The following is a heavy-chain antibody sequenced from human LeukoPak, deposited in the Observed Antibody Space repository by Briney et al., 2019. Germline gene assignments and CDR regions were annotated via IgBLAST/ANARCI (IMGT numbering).Heavy chain of an antibody. Sequence: ASVKVSCKASGGTFSSYAISWVRQAPGQGLEWMGWINPNSGGTNYAQKFQGRVTMTRDTSISTAYMELSRLRSDDTAVYYCARRSSRGIYYFDYWGQGTLVTVSS. CDR1: GGTFSSYA. CDR2: INPNSGGT. J-gene: IGHJ4*02. V-gene: IGHV1-2*02. CDR3: ARRSSRGIYYFDY. D-gene: IGHD2-15*01.